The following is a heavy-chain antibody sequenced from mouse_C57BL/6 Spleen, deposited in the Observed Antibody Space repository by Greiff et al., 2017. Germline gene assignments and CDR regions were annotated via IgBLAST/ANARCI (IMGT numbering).Heavy chain of an antibody. Sequence: EVQLQESGPGLVKPSQSLSLTCSVTGYSITSGYYWNWIRQFPGNKLEWMGYISYDGSNNYNPSLKNRISITRDTSKNQFFLKLNSVTTEDTATYYCARDTSSGYPFDYWGQGTTRTVTS. V-gene: IGHV3-6*01. CDR1: GYSITSGYY. J-gene: IGHJ2*01. D-gene: IGHD3-2*02. CDR2: ISYDGSN. CDR3: ARDTSSGYPFDY.